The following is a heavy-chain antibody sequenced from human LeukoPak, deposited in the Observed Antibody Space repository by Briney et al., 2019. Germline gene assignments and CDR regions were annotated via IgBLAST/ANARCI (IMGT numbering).Heavy chain of an antibody. CDR1: GGSVSSGTYY. J-gene: IGHJ5*02. V-gene: IGHV4-61*01. CDR3: ATFGYCSGGSCYWGSWFDP. D-gene: IGHD2-15*01. Sequence: SETLSLTCTVSGGSVSSGTYYWSWIRQPPGKRLEWIGYIYYSGTTNYNPSLKSRVTIPIDTSKNQFSLKLSSVTAADTAVYYCATFGYCSGGSCYWGSWFDPWGQGTLVTVSS. CDR2: IYYSGTT.